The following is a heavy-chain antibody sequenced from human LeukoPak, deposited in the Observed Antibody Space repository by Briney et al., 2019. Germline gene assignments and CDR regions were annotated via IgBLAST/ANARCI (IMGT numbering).Heavy chain of an antibody. CDR3: AKDEATSGGGLAS. Sequence: GGSLRLSCAASGFTVSGTHMSWVRQAPGKGLEWVSAMYTGGTTYYADSVAGRFTVSRDNSKNTLYLHMNSLRVEDTAVYYCAKDEATSGGGLASWGQAALVSVSS. D-gene: IGHD3-16*01. J-gene: IGHJ4*02. V-gene: IGHV3-53*01. CDR1: GFTVSGTH. CDR2: MYTGGTT.